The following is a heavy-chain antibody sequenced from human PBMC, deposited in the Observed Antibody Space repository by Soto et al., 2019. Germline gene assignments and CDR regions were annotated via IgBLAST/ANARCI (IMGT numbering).Heavy chain of an antibody. CDR3: ARETVAGYYNHCLDV. V-gene: IGHV6-1*01. J-gene: IGHJ6*02. CDR2: AYYRSQWSN. Sequence: SQTLSLTCAISGDSVSSKSATWSWIRQSLSRGLEWLGRAYYRSQWSNDYAVSVKSRMTISPDTSKNQFSLELNSVTPEDTAVYYCARETVAGYYNHCLDVWGQGTTVTVSS. CDR1: GDSVSSKSAT. D-gene: IGHD3-10*01.